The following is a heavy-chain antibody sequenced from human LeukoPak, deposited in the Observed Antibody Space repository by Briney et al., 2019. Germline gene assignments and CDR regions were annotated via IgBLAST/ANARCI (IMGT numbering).Heavy chain of an antibody. Sequence: SVKVSCKASGGTFSSYSISWVRQAPGQGLEWMGGIIPLFGTAKYAQKFQDRVTITADAADESTSTAYMELSRLRSDDTAVYYCARAPAYYYGSGSYSFDYWGQGTLVTVSS. V-gene: IGHV1-69*01. D-gene: IGHD3-10*01. J-gene: IGHJ4*02. CDR2: IIPLFGTA. CDR3: ARAPAYYYGSGSYSFDY. CDR1: GGTFSSYS.